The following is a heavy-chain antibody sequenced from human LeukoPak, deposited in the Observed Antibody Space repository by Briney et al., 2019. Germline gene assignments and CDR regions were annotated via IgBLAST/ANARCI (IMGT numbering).Heavy chain of an antibody. J-gene: IGHJ5*02. V-gene: IGHV4-59*01. CDR3: AGSDYDILTGYYYNGFDP. CDR1: GGSISSYS. Sequence: PSETLSLTCTVSGGSISSYSWSWIRQPPGKGLEWIGFIFYRGGTNYNPSLKGRVTISVDTSKNQFSLKLSSVTAADTAVYYCAGSDYDILTGYYYNGFDPWGQGTLVTVSS. CDR2: IFYRGGT. D-gene: IGHD3-9*01.